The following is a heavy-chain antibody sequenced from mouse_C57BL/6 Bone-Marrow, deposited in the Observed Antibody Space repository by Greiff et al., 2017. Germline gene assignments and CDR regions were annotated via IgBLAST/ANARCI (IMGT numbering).Heavy chain of an antibody. D-gene: IGHD1-1*01. CDR2: IHPNSGST. Sequence: VQLQQPGAELVKPGASVKLSCKASGYTFTSYWMHWVKQRPGQGLEWIGMIHPNSGSTNYNEKFKSKATLTVDKSSSTAYMQLSSLTSEDSAVYYCARSGTVVANWYFDVWGTGTTVTVSS. V-gene: IGHV1-64*01. J-gene: IGHJ1*03. CDR1: GYTFTSYW. CDR3: ARSGTVVANWYFDV.